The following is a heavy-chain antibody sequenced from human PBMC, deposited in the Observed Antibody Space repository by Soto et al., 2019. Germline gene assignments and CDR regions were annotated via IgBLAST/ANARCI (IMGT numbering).Heavy chain of an antibody. Sequence: SVKVSCKSSGGTFSSHSINWVRQAPGQGLEWMGGTIPIFGPANFAKKFQGRVTITADESTTTAYMELSSLTSEDTAVYYCATGSFTSTGGRIGYHYNAMDVWGQGTTVTVSS. CDR3: ATGSFTSTGGRIGYHYNAMDV. D-gene: IGHD1-1*01. V-gene: IGHV1-69*13. CDR1: GGTFSSHS. J-gene: IGHJ6*02. CDR2: TIPIFGPA.